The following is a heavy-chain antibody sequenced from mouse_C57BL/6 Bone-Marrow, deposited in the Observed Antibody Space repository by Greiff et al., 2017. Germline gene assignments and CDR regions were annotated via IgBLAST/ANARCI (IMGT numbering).Heavy chain of an antibody. CDR3: TGTPYCYGSSYGENAMDY. CDR1: GFTFSNYW. Sequence: EVKLEESGGGLVQPGGSMKLSCVASGFTFSNYWMNWVRQSPEKGLEWVAQIRLKSDNYATHYAESVKGRFTISRDDSKSSVYLQMNNLRAEDTGIYYCTGTPYCYGSSYGENAMDYWGQGTSVTVSS. V-gene: IGHV6-3*01. D-gene: IGHD1-1*01. CDR2: IRLKSDNYAT. J-gene: IGHJ4*01.